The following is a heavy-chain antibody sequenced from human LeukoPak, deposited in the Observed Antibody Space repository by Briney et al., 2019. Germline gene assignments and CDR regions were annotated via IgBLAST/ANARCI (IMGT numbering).Heavy chain of an antibody. D-gene: IGHD3-22*01. Sequence: GGSLRLSCAASGFTFSSYWMHWVRQAPGKGLVWVSRINTDGSSTSYADSVKGRFTISRDNAKNTLYLQMNSLRAEDTAVYYCARDLLGYYDSSGYHPLPPTHNDAFDIWGQGTMVTVSS. CDR2: INTDGSST. J-gene: IGHJ3*02. CDR1: GFTFSSYW. V-gene: IGHV3-74*01. CDR3: ARDLLGYYDSSGYHPLPPTHNDAFDI.